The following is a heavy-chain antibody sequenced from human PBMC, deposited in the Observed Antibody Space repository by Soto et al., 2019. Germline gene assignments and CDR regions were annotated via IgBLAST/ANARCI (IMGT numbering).Heavy chain of an antibody. D-gene: IGHD6-19*01. Sequence: GGSLSLSCAASGFPFGENAMSWVRQAPWKGLEWVSGISDSGATTYYADSVRGRFTISRDNSKNTLYLQMKSLRAEDSASYYCAKEDTSSGSLDYWGQGALVTVSS. J-gene: IGHJ4*02. CDR3: AKEDTSSGSLDY. CDR1: GFPFGENA. CDR2: ISDSGATT. V-gene: IGHV3-23*01.